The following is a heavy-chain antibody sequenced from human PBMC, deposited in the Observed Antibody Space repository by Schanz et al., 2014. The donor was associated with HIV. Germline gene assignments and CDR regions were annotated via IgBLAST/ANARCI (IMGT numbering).Heavy chain of an antibody. Sequence: EVQLLESGGGLVQPGGSLRLSCAASGFPFSSYAMNWVRQAPGKGLEWVSAISGSGAGTSYADSVKGRFTIARDNSEKTLYLHMNNLRVEDTAIYYCAKDRCSTTSCYGGNWFDPWGQGTLVTVSS. V-gene: IGHV3-23*01. D-gene: IGHD2-2*01. CDR1: GFPFSSYA. J-gene: IGHJ5*02. CDR2: ISGSGAGT. CDR3: AKDRCSTTSCYGGNWFDP.